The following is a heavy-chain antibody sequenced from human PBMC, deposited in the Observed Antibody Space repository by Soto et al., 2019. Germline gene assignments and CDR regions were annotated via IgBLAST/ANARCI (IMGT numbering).Heavy chain of an antibody. Sequence: GASVKVSCKASGGTFSSYAISWVRQAPGQGLEWMGGIIPIFGTANYAQKFQGRVTITADESTSTAYMELSSLRSEDTAVYYCARMLLDFIITSCYRALGENYYGMAVWGQGTTVTASS. J-gene: IGHJ6*02. CDR1: GGTFSSYA. V-gene: IGHV1-69*13. CDR2: IIPIFGTA. D-gene: IGHD2-2*01. CDR3: ARMLLDFIITSCYRALGENYYGMAV.